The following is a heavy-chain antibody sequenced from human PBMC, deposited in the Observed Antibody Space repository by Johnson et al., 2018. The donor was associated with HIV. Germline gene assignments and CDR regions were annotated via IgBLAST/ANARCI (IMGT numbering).Heavy chain of an antibody. V-gene: IGHV3-30-3*01. D-gene: IGHD5-12*01. CDR1: GFTFRSYA. CDR2: ISYYGSNK. CDR3: ARDESGYDEGFDAFDI. Sequence: QMQLVESGGGVVQPGRSLRLSCAASGFTFRSYAMHWVRQAPGKGLEWVAVISYYGSNKYYADSVKGRFTISRDNSKNTLYLQMNSLRAEDTAVYYCARDESGYDEGFDAFDIWGQGTMVTVSS. J-gene: IGHJ3*02.